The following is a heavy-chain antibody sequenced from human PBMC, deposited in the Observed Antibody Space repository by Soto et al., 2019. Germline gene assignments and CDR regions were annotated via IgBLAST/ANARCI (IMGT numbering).Heavy chain of an antibody. CDR1: GFPFSNYA. CDR2: ISGSGGST. D-gene: IGHD3-22*01. V-gene: IGHV3-23*01. J-gene: IGHJ4*01. Sequence: EVQLLESGGGLVPPGGSLSLSCAASGFPFSNYALAWFRQAPWKGLGWVSPISGSGGSTYYTYSVKGRFTISRDNSKYTLYLKMNSLRAEGTAVDYWAKGREASGYYYLYYLDYWGQGTLVTVSS. CDR3: AKGREASGYYYLYYLDY.